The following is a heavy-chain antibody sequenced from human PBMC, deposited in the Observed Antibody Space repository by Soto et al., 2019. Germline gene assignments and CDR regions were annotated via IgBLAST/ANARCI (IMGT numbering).Heavy chain of an antibody. Sequence: ASVKVSCKASGYTFTSYDINWVRQATGQGLEWMGWMNPNSGNTGYAQKFQDRVTMTRNTSISTAYMELSSLRSEDTAVYYCARVSRITIFGATRYYGMDVWGQGTTVTVSS. D-gene: IGHD3-3*01. V-gene: IGHV1-8*01. CDR2: MNPNSGNT. J-gene: IGHJ6*02. CDR3: ARVSRITIFGATRYYGMDV. CDR1: GYTFTSYD.